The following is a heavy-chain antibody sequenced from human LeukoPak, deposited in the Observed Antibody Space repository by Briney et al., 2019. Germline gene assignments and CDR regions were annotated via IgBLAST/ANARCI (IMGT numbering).Heavy chain of an antibody. V-gene: IGHV3-30*04. CDR2: ISYDGSNK. J-gene: IGHJ4*02. D-gene: IGHD3-10*01. Sequence: GGSLRLSCAASGFTFSSYAMHWVRQAPGKGLEWVAVISYDGSNKYYADSVKGRFTISRDNSKNTLYLQMNSLGAEDTAVYYCARDRYYYGSGSHRFDYWGQGTLVTVSS. CDR1: GFTFSSYA. CDR3: ARDRYYYGSGSHRFDY.